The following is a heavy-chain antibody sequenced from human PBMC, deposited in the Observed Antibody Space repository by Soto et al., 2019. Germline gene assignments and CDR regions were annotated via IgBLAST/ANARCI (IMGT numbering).Heavy chain of an antibody. CDR3: AREILGSSWYNYYGMDV. J-gene: IGHJ6*02. V-gene: IGHV4-59*01. Sequence: SETLSLTCTVSGGSICSYYWSWIRQPPGKGLERIGYIYYSGSTNYNPSLKSRVTISVDTSKNLFSLKLSSVTAAGTAVYFFAREILGSSWYNYYGMDVWGQGTTVTVSS. CDR1: GGSICSYY. D-gene: IGHD6-13*01. CDR2: IYYSGST.